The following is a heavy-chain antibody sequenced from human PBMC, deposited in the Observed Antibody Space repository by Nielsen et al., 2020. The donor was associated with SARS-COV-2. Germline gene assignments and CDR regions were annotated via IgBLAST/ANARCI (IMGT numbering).Heavy chain of an antibody. D-gene: IGHD2-15*01. CDR3: ARCSGGSCYATTFDY. V-gene: IGHV3-11*03. CDR1: GFTFSDYY. J-gene: IGHJ4*02. CDR2: ISSSSSYT. Sequence: GESLKISCAASGFTFSDYYMSWIRQAPGKGLEWVSYISSSSSYTNYADSVKGPFTISRDNAKNSLYLQMNSLRAEDTAVYYCARCSGGSCYATTFDYWGQGTLVTVSS.